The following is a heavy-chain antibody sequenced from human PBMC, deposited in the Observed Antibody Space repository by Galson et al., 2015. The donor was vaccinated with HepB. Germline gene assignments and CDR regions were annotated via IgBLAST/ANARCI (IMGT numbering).Heavy chain of an antibody. D-gene: IGHD3-10*01. V-gene: IGHV1-18*01. CDR3: ARDRSGGADYDAFDI. J-gene: IGHJ3*02. Sequence: QSGAEVKKPGASVKVSCKASGYTFTNYGISWVRQAPGQGLEWMGWISAYNANTRYAEKLQGRVIMTTDTSTTTVSMELRSLRSDDTAFYYCARDRSGGADYDAFDIWGQGTMVTVSS. CDR1: GYTFTNYG. CDR2: ISAYNANT.